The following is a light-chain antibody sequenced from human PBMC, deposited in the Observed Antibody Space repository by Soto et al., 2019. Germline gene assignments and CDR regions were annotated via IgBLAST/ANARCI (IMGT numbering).Light chain of an antibody. J-gene: IGLJ2*01. CDR2: GVH. V-gene: IGLV2-8*01. CDR3: NAYAGATVI. CDR1: SGDIGSYNF. Sequence: QSGLTQPPSASGSPGQSVTISCTGTSGDIGSYNFVSWYQQHPGKAPKLLIYGVHERPSGVPDRFSGSKSGKTASLTVSGIQAEDEAVYYCNAYAGATVIFGGGTQLTVL.